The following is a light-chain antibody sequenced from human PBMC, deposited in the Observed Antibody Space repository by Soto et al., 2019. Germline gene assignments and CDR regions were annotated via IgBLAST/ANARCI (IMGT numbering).Light chain of an antibody. J-gene: IGKJ4*01. Sequence: EIVLTQSPATLSLSPGERATLSCRASLDVGSDLAWYQQKPGQPPRLLIYGAFTRATGVPPRFSGAGSGTDFTLTISSLQSDDFAIYYCQQYRKWPPLTFGGGNKVEI. CDR2: GAF. CDR1: LDVGSD. V-gene: IGKV3-15*01. CDR3: QQYRKWPPLT.